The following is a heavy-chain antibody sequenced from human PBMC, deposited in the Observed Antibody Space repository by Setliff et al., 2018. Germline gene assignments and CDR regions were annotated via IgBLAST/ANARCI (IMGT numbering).Heavy chain of an antibody. CDR2: INPHSGGT. D-gene: IGHD6-19*01. J-gene: IGHJ5*02. CDR1: GYTFSAYY. Sequence: ASVKVSCKASGYTFSAYYIHWVRQAPGQGLEWMGWINPHSGGTNFPQTFQGRVTMTRDTSINTAYMELSTLTSDDTAVYFCARATRDSGGWYYEYNWFDPWGQGTLVT. V-gene: IGHV1-2*02. CDR3: ARATRDSGGWYYEYNWFDP.